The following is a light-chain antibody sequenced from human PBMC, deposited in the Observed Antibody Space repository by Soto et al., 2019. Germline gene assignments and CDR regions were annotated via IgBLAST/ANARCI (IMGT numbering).Light chain of an antibody. CDR3: SSYAGSNNPYV. J-gene: IGLJ1*01. V-gene: IGLV2-8*01. CDR2: QVS. Sequence: QSVLTQPPSASGSPGQTVTISCTGTSSDVGGYNFVSWYQQHPGKAPKLMIIQVSKRPSGVPDRFSGSKSGNTASLTVSGLQAEDEADYYCSSYAGSNNPYVFGTGT. CDR1: SSDVGGYNF.